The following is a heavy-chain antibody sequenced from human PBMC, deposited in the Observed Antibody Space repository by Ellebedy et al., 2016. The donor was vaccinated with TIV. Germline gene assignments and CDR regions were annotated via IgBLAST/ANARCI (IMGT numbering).Heavy chain of an antibody. CDR1: GFTFSSYA. CDR2: ISGSGGST. D-gene: IGHD3-22*01. V-gene: IGHV3-23*01. CDR3: ARWTVITRSGMDV. Sequence: GESLKISCAASGFTFSSYAMSWVRQAPGKGLEWVSAISGSGGSTYYADSVKGRFTISRDNSKNTLYLQMNSLRAEDTAVYYCARWTVITRSGMDVWGQGTTVTVSS. J-gene: IGHJ6*02.